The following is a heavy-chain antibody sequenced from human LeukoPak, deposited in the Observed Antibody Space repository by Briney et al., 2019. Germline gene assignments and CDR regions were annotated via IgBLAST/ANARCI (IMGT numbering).Heavy chain of an antibody. CDR3: ARRIRVSDAFDI. CDR1: GFTFSSYS. D-gene: IGHD2-15*01. CDR2: ISSSSSYI. V-gene: IGHV3-21*01. J-gene: IGHJ3*02. Sequence: PGGSLRLSCAASGFTFSSYSMNWVRQAPGKGLEWVSSISSSSSYIYYADSVKGRFTISRDNAKNSLYLQMNSLRAEDTAVYYCARRIRVSDAFDIWGQGTMVTVSS.